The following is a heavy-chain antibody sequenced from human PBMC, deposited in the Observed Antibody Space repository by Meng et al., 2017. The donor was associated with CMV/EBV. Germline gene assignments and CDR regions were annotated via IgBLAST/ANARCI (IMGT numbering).Heavy chain of an antibody. D-gene: IGHD3-10*01. V-gene: IGHV3-30*02. CDR1: GFTFTNYA. J-gene: IGHJ6*02. CDR3: ARDSGSEGGMDV. CDR2: IRYDGSEK. Sequence: GGSLRLSCAASGFTFTNYAMHWVRQAPDKGLEWVAFIRYDGSEKYYGDSVEGRLTISRDNSKNTVYLQMNRLRVDDTALYYWARDSGSEGGMDVWGQGTTVTVSS.